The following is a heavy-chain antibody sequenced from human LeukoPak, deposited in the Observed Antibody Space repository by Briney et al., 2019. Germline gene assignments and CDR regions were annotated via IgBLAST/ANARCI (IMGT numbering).Heavy chain of an antibody. Sequence: PSETLSLTCTVSGGSISTSNYYWGWIRQPPGKGLEWIGNIFYSGSTYYSPSLRSRVTISLDTSRNQFSLKLNSVTAADTAVYYCARGWGYFDTFDYYYYYYMDVWGKGTTVTISS. CDR1: GGSISTSNYY. J-gene: IGHJ6*03. CDR3: ARGWGYFDTFDYYYYYYMDV. V-gene: IGHV4-39*07. D-gene: IGHD3-22*01. CDR2: IFYSGST.